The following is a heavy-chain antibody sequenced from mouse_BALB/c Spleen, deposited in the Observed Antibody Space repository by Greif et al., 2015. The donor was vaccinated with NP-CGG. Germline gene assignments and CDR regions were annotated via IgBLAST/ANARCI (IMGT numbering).Heavy chain of an antibody. V-gene: IGHV14-4*02. CDR2: IDPENGDT. Sequence: EVMLVESGAELVRSGASVKLSCTASGFNIKDYYMHWVKQRPEQGLEWIGWIDPENGDTEYAPKFQGKATMTADTSSNTAYLQLSSLTSEDTAVYYCNADRPYYYAMDYWGQGTSVTVSS. CDR1: GFNIKDYY. D-gene: IGHD2-14*01. CDR3: NADRPYYYAMDY. J-gene: IGHJ4*01.